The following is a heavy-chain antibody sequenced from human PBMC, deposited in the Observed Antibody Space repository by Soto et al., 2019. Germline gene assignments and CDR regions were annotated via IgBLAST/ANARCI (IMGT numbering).Heavy chain of an antibody. CDR1: GFTFRNYD. Sequence: EVQLVESGGGLVQPGGSLRLSCEASGFTFRNYDMHWVRQGTGKGLEWVSGISAAGDPDYADSVEGRFTISSENAQNSLFLQMNRLRVGYTAGYYCARTDRDFYGLDVWGQGTTVIVSS. V-gene: IGHV3-13*05. CDR2: ISAAGDP. CDR3: ARTDRDFYGLDV. J-gene: IGHJ6*02.